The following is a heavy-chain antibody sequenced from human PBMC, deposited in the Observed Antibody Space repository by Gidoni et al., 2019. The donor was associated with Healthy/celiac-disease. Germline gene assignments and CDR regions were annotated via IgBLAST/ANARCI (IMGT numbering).Heavy chain of an antibody. CDR1: GFTFGRYA. CDR2: ISYDGSNK. J-gene: IGHJ6*04. Sequence: QVQQVDSGGGVVQPGRSRGLSCAASGFTFGRYAMHWVRQAPGKGLEWVAVISYDGSNKYYADSVKGRFTITRDNSKNTLYLQMNSLRAEDTAVYYCARDREVQGYYYGMDVWGKGTTVTVSS. D-gene: IGHD3-10*01. CDR3: ARDREVQGYYYGMDV. V-gene: IGHV3-30-3*01.